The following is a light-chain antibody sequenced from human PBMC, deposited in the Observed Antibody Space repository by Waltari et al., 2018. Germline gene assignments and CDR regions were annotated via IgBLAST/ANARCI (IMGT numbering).Light chain of an antibody. Sequence: QSVLTQPPSVSAAPGQTVTIPRRGSSSNIRHNYVSWYQQRPGTAPKLLIYENNERPSGIPDRFSGSKSGTSATLGITGLQTGDEADYYCGTWDSSLSAAVFGGGTQLTVL. J-gene: IGLJ7*01. CDR2: ENN. CDR3: GTWDSSLSAAV. V-gene: IGLV1-51*02. CDR1: SSNIRHNY.